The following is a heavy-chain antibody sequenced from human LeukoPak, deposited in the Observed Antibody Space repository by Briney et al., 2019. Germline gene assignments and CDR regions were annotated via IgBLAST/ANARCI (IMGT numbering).Heavy chain of an antibody. Sequence: PGGSLRLSCAASGFTFSSYSMNWVRQAPGKGLEWVSSISSSSSYIYYADSVKGRFTISRDNAKNSLYLQMNSLRAEDTAVYYCARSYYDSSGYYYPSEDYFDYWGQGTLVTVSS. J-gene: IGHJ4*02. CDR2: ISSSSSYI. CDR1: GFTFSSYS. V-gene: IGHV3-21*01. D-gene: IGHD3-22*01. CDR3: ARSYYDSSGYYYPSEDYFDY.